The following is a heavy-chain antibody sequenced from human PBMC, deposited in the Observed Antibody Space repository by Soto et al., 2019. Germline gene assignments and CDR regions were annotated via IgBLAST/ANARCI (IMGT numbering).Heavy chain of an antibody. CDR2: INHSGNT. J-gene: IGHJ6*02. Sequence: QVQLQQWGAGLLKPSETLSLTCAVYGGSFSGYYWSWLRQPPVKGPEWIGKINHSGNTKYTPSLESRVTISVDTSKNQSSLKLNSVSAADTAVYYCARTGGMDVWSQGATVTVSS. V-gene: IGHV4-34*01. CDR1: GGSFSGYY. CDR3: ARTGGMDV.